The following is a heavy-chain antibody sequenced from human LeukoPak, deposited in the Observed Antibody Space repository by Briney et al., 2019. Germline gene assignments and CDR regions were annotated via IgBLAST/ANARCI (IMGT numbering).Heavy chain of an antibody. V-gene: IGHV3-33*01. CDR2: IWYDGSNK. J-gene: IGHJ4*02. CDR3: ARDPYGSGSYYRVFDY. CDR1: GFTFSSYG. D-gene: IGHD3-10*01. Sequence: PGGSLRLSCAASGFTFSSYGMHWVRQAPGKGLEWVAVIWYDGSNKYYADSVEGRFTISRDNSKNTLYLQMNSLRAEDTAVYYCARDPYGSGSYYRVFDYWGQGTLVTVSS.